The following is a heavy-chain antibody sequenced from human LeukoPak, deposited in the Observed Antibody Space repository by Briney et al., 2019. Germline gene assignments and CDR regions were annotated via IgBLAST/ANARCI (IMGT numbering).Heavy chain of an antibody. D-gene: IGHD3-10*01. CDR1: GYSFISYG. CDR3: AREPPYYGSGSSDY. V-gene: IGHV1-18*01. Sequence: ASVKVSCKASGYSFISYGITWVRQAPGQGLEWMGWISGYNGYTNYAQQFQGRVTMTTDTSTSTAYMEVRSLRSGDTAVYYCAREPPYYGSGSSDYWGQGTLVTVSS. J-gene: IGHJ4*02. CDR2: ISGYNGYT.